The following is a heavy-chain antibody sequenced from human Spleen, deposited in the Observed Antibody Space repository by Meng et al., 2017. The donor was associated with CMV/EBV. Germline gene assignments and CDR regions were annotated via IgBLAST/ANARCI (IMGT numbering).Heavy chain of an antibody. CDR1: GFTFSSYG. V-gene: IGHV3-30*02. Sequence: GESLKISCAASGFTFSSYGMHWVRQAPGKGLEWVAVIRYDGHNEYYADSVKGRFTISRDNSKNTVYLQMNSLRAEDTAVYHCAKGDYDFWSTDYWGQGTLVTVSS. CDR2: IRYDGHNE. J-gene: IGHJ4*02. D-gene: IGHD3-3*01. CDR3: AKGDYDFWSTDY.